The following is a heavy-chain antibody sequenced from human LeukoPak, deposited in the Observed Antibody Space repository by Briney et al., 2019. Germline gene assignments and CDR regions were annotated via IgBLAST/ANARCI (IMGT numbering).Heavy chain of an antibody. D-gene: IGHD4-17*01. Sequence: SETLSLTCTVSGFSISSSSYSWGWLRQPPGEGLEWIGSVYYSGSTHYNPSLKSRVSISVDTSKNQFSLKLSSVTAADTAVYYCARNATVTTLKRAYNWFDPWGQGTLVTVSS. J-gene: IGHJ5*02. V-gene: IGHV4-39*01. CDR1: GFSISSSSYS. CDR3: ARNATVTTLKRAYNWFDP. CDR2: VYYSGST.